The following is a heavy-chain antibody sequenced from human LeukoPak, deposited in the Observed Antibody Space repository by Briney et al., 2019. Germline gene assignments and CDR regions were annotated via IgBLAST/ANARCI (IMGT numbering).Heavy chain of an antibody. Sequence: PSETLSLTCTVSGGSMSSGNYYWSWIRQSAGKGLEWMGRIYTAGSTNYNPSLKSRVTISVDSSKNQFSLKLSSVTAADTAVYYCARARFMITGAIIATIFDSWGQGALVTVSS. V-gene: IGHV4-61*02. CDR1: GGSMSSGNYY. D-gene: IGHD3-16*01. J-gene: IGHJ4*02. CDR2: IYTAGST. CDR3: ARARFMITGAIIATIFDS.